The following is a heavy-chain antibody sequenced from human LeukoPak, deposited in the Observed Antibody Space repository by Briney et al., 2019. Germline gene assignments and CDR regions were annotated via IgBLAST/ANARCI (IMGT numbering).Heavy chain of an antibody. J-gene: IGHJ4*02. Sequence: GGSLILSCVASGFTFSDYAMNWVRQAPGKGLEWVSTFKTNYNQVYYAESVRGRFTISTDNSKNTAYLQMNSLRVEDTALYYCARSVPDYTRFDFWGQGALVTVSS. CDR1: GFTFSDYA. D-gene: IGHD4-11*01. CDR3: ARSVPDYTRFDF. CDR2: FKTNYNQV. V-gene: IGHV3-23*05.